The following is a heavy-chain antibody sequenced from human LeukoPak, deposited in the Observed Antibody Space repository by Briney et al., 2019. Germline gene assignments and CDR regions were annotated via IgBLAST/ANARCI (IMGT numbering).Heavy chain of an antibody. J-gene: IGHJ5*02. V-gene: IGHV4-59*01. Sequence: SETLSLTCTVSGGSISSYYWSWIRQPPGKGLGWIGYIYYSGSTNYNPSLKSRVTISVDTSKNQFSLKLSSVTAADTAVYYCARDHGNYDILTGYSPGGWFDPWGQGTLVTVSS. D-gene: IGHD3-9*01. CDR3: ARDHGNYDILTGYSPGGWFDP. CDR1: GGSISSYY. CDR2: IYYSGST.